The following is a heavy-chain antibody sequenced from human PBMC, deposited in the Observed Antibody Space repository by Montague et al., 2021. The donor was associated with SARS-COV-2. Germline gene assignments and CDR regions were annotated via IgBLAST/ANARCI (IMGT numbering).Heavy chain of an antibody. CDR2: IYTSGST. V-gene: IGHV4-61*02. CDR3: ARAKGSRYYYDSSGYYRDRGYYYYYYGMDV. CDR1: GGSISRGSYY. J-gene: IGHJ6*02. Sequence: TLSLTCTVSGGSISRGSYYWSWIRQPAGKGLEWIGRIYTSGSTNYSPSLKSRVTISVDTSKNQFSLKLSSVTAADTAVYYCARAKGSRYYYDSSGYYRDRGYYYYYYGMDVWGQGTTVTVSS. D-gene: IGHD3-22*01.